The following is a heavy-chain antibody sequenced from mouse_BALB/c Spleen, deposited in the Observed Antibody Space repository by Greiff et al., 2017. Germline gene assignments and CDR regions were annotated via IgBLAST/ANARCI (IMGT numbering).Heavy chain of an antibody. Sequence: VQLQESGAELARPGASVKMSCKASGYTFTSYTMHWVKQRPGQGLEWIGYINPSSGYTNYNQKFKDKATLTADKSSSTAYMQLSSLTSEDSAVYYCARGELYGNYWFAYWGQGTLVTVSA. V-gene: IGHV1-4*01. J-gene: IGHJ3*01. CDR2: INPSSGYT. CDR1: GYTFTSYT. CDR3: ARGELYGNYWFAY. D-gene: IGHD2-1*01.